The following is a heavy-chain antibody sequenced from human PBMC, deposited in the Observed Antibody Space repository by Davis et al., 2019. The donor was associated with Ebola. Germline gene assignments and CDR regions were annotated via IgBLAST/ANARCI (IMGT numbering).Heavy chain of an antibody. Sequence: GSSLKISCAASRFTFSSYWMHWVRQAPGKGLEWVAGISYDGSDKYYADSVKGRFTISRDNSKNTLYLQMNSLRAEDTAVYYCAKDFTVVVSSLGYGMDVWGQGTTVTVSS. D-gene: IGHD2-15*01. V-gene: IGHV3-30*18. CDR2: ISYDGSDK. CDR3: AKDFTVVVSSLGYGMDV. CDR1: RFTFSSYW. J-gene: IGHJ6*02.